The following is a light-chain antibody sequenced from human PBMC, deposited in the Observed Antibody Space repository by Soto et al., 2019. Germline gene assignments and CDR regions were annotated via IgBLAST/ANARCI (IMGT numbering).Light chain of an antibody. CDR2: RAS. Sequence: DIQMTQSPSTLSASVGDRVTITCRASQSISSWLAWYQQKPGKAPKLLIYRASNLESGVPSRFSGSGSGTEFTLTISSLQPDDFATYDCQQYNSYVLTFGPGTKVEIK. CDR3: QQYNSYVLT. CDR1: QSISSW. J-gene: IGKJ3*01. V-gene: IGKV1-5*03.